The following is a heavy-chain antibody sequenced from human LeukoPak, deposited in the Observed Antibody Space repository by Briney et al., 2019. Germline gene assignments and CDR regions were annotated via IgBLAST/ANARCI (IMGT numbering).Heavy chain of an antibody. V-gene: IGHV3-48*01. D-gene: IGHD2-2*01. CDR2: ISSSSSTI. CDR1: GFTFSSYS. J-gene: IGHJ6*03. CDR3: ASLVSGVQYQLPYYYYMDV. Sequence: GGSLRLSCAASGFTFSSYSMNWVRQAPGKGLEWVSYISSSSSTIYYADSVKGRFTISRDNAKNSLYLQMNSLRAEDTAVYYCASLVSGVQYQLPYYYYMDVWGKGTTVTVSS.